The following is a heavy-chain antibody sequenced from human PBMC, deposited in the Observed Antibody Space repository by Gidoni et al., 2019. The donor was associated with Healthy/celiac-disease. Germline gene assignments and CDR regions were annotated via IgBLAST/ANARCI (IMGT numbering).Heavy chain of an antibody. CDR3: AAVIAVAGTYDY. D-gene: IGHD6-19*01. V-gene: IGHV1-69*01. CDR1: GGTFSSYA. Sequence: QVQLVQSCAEVKKPGSSVKVSCKASGGTFSSYAISWVRQAPGQGREWMGGISPIFGTANYAQKFQGRVTITADESTSTAYMELSSLRSEDTAVYYCAAVIAVAGTYDYWGQGTLVTVSS. CDR2: ISPIFGTA. J-gene: IGHJ4*02.